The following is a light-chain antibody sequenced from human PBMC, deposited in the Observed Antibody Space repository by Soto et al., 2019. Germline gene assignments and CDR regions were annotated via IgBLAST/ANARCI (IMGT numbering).Light chain of an antibody. CDR3: SSYTGSSIVV. CDR1: SSDVGGYNY. J-gene: IGLJ2*01. Sequence: QSALTQPASVSGSPGQSITISCTGTSSDVGGYNYVSWYQQHPGKAPKLMIYDVSNRPSGVSNRFSGSKSGNTASLPISGLQAEDEADYYCSSYTGSSIVVFGGGTKVTVL. V-gene: IGLV2-14*01. CDR2: DVS.